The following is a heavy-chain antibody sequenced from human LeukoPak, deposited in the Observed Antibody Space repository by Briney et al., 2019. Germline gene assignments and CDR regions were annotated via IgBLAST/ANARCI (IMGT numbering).Heavy chain of an antibody. D-gene: IGHD3-3*01. V-gene: IGHV4-59*08. CDR1: GGSISSYY. Sequence: SETLSLTCTVSGGSISSYYWSWIRQPPGKGLEWIGYIYYSGSTNYNPSLKSRVTISVDTSKNQFSLKLSSVTAADTAVYYCARRDGRGRSNYDFWSGYYTPNDAFDIWGQGTMVTVSS. J-gene: IGHJ3*02. CDR3: ARRDGRGRSNYDFWSGYYTPNDAFDI. CDR2: IYYSGST.